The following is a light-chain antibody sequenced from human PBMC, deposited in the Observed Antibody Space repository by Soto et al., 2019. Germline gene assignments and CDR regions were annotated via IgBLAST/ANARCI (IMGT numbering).Light chain of an antibody. J-gene: IGKJ1*01. CDR3: QQYGSSPWT. CDR2: GAS. Sequence: EIVLTQSPGTLSLSPGERATLSCRASQSVSTNLAWYQQKPGQAPRLLIYGASVRATGIPARFSGSGSGTDFTLTISRLEPEDFAVYYCQQYGSSPWTFGQGTKVDIK. V-gene: IGKV3-20*01. CDR1: QSVSTN.